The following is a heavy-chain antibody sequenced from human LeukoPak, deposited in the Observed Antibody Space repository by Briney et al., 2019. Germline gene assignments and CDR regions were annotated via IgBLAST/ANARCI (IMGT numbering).Heavy chain of an antibody. CDR2: ISGSGGST. D-gene: IGHD4-17*01. CDR1: GFTFSSYV. Sequence: GGSLRLFCAASGFTFSSYVMSWVRQAPGKGLGWVSAISGSGGSTYYADSVKGRFTISRDNSKNTLYLQMNSLRAEDTAVYYCAKDRRTTVTTNFDYWGQGTLVTVSS. J-gene: IGHJ4*02. CDR3: AKDRRTTVTTNFDY. V-gene: IGHV3-23*01.